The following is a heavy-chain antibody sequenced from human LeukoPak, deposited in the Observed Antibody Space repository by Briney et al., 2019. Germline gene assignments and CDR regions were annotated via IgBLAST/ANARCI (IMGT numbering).Heavy chain of an antibody. D-gene: IGHD2-15*01. V-gene: IGHV3-21*04. CDR2: ISSSSSYI. CDR1: GFTFSSYS. J-gene: IGHJ4*02. Sequence: KAGGSLRLSCAASGFTFSSYSMNWVRQAPGKGLEWVSSISSSSSYIYYADSVKGRFTISRDNAKNSLYLQMNSLRAEDTAVYYCARDRYSGGSHGDHWGQGTLVTVSS. CDR3: ARDRYSGGSHGDH.